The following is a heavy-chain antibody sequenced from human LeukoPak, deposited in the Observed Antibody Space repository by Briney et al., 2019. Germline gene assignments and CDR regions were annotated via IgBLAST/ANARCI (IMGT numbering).Heavy chain of an antibody. Sequence: SVKVSCKASGYTFTSYGISWVRQAPGQGLEWMGRIIPILGIANYAQKFQGRVTITADKSTSTAYMELSSLRSEDTAVYYCARGTKGGTTVVRGAFDIWGQGTMVTVSS. J-gene: IGHJ3*02. CDR1: GYTFTSYG. V-gene: IGHV1-69*04. CDR3: ARGTKGGTTVVRGAFDI. CDR2: IIPILGIA. D-gene: IGHD4-23*01.